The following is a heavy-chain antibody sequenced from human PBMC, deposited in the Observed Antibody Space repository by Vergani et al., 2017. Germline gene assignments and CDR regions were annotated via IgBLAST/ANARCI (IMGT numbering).Heavy chain of an antibody. D-gene: IGHD2-15*01. J-gene: IGHJ6*02. CDR2: IRYDGSNK. Sequence: QVHLVESGGGVVQPGGSLRLSCAASGFTFSSYGMHWVRQAPGKGLEWVAFIRYDGSNKYYADSVKGRFTISRDNSKNTLYLQMNSLRAEDTAVYYCAKRIKVRVAALDTRYGMDVWGQGTTVTVSS. CDR1: GFTFSSYG. CDR3: AKRIKVRVAALDTRYGMDV. V-gene: IGHV3-30*02.